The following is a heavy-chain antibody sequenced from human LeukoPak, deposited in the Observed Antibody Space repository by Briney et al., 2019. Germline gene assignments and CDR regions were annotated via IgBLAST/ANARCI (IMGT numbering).Heavy chain of an antibody. CDR2: INPSGGST. Sequence: ASVKVSCKASGDTFTSYYMHWVRQAPGQGLQWMGIINPSGGSTSYAQKFQGRVTMTRDMSTSTVYMELSSLRSEDTAVYYCARGRHYYDSSDYYYEGDAFDIWGQGTMVTVSS. D-gene: IGHD3-22*01. V-gene: IGHV1-46*01. CDR1: GDTFTSYY. J-gene: IGHJ3*02. CDR3: ARGRHYYDSSDYYYEGDAFDI.